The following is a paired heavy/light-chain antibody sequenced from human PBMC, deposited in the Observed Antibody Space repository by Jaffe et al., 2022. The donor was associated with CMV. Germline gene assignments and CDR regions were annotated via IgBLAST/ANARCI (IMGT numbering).Light chain of an antibody. Sequence: QSVLTQPPSASGTPGQRVTISCSGSSSNIGSNNVYWYQQLPGMAPKLLIYRNNQRPSGVPDRFSGSKSGTSASLAISGLRSEDEADYYCAAWDDSLSAVGFGGGTKLTVL. CDR3: AAWDDSLSAVG. V-gene: IGLV1-47*01. CDR1: SSNIGSNN. CDR2: RNN. J-gene: IGLJ2*01.
Heavy chain of an antibody. D-gene: IGHD1-26*01. CDR2: ISYSGTT. V-gene: IGHV4-39*01. CDR3: ARHFSGRTTWYSGWFDP. CDR1: DASITSSNYY. J-gene: IGHJ5*02. Sequence: QLQLQESGPGLVKPSETLSLTCTVSDASITSSNYYWGWVRQSPGKGLEWIGSISYSGTTYYNPSLKSRVTLFVDTSKSQFSLNLNSVTAADTAVYYCARHFSGRTTWYSGWFDPWGQGTLVTVSS.